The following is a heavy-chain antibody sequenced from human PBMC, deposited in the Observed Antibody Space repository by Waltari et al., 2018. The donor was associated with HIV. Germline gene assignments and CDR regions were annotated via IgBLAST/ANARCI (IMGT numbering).Heavy chain of an antibody. J-gene: IGHJ6*02. Sequence: EVQLVASGGGLIEPGGSLRVSCAASGLTYSSNYMSWVRQAPGKGLEWVSVIYSGGSRYYADSVKGRFIISRDNSKNTVSLHMNSLRAEDTAVYYCARDPRSSGYYGMDVWGQGIKVTVSS. CDR3: ARDPRSSGYYGMDV. CDR1: GLTYSSNY. CDR2: IYSGGSR. D-gene: IGHD1-26*01. V-gene: IGHV3-53*01.